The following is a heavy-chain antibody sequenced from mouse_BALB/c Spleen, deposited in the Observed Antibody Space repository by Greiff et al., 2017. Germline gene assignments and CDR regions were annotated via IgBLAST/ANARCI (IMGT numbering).Heavy chain of an antibody. Sequence: EVKLVESGGGLVKPGGSLKLSCAASGFTFSSYAMSWVRQSPEKRLEWVAEISSGGSYTYYPDTVTGRFTISRDNAKNTLYLEMSSLRSEDTAMYYCARVGYDYDNAMDYWGQGTSVTVSS. CDR2: ISSGGSYT. CDR3: ARVGYDYDNAMDY. V-gene: IGHV5-9-4*01. CDR1: GFTFSSYA. D-gene: IGHD2-4*01. J-gene: IGHJ4*01.